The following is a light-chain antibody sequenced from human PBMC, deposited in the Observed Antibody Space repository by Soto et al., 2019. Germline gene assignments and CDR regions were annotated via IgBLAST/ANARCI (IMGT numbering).Light chain of an antibody. CDR2: DVS. CDR1: SSDVGGYNY. V-gene: IGLV2-14*01. J-gene: IGLJ2*01. Sequence: QSALTQPASVSGSPGQSITISCTGTSSDVGGYNYVSWYQQHPGKAPKLMIYDVSNRPAGVSNRFSGSKSGNTAYLPISGLQAEDEADYYCSSYTSSSTVVVFGGGTKLTVL. CDR3: SSYTSSSTVVV.